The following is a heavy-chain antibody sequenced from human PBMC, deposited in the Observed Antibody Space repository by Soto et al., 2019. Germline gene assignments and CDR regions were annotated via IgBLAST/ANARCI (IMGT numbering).Heavy chain of an antibody. Sequence: PGESLKISCKGSGYSFTSYWISWVRQMPGKGLEWMGRIDPSDSYTNYSPSFQGHVTISADKSISTAYLQWSSLRAEDTAVYYCAREKHYYYYYMDVWGKGTTVTVSS. CDR3: AREKHYYYYYMDV. J-gene: IGHJ6*03. V-gene: IGHV5-10-1*01. CDR2: IDPSDSYT. CDR1: GYSFTSYW.